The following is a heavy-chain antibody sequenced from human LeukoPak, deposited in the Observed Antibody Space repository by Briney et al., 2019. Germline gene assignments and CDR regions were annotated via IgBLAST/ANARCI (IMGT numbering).Heavy chain of an antibody. CDR3: ARKMVFWRVFDY. V-gene: IGHV4-30-2*01. Sequence: PSETLSLTCAVSGGSISSGGYSWSWIRQPPGKGLEWIGYIYHSGSTYYNPSLKSRVTISVDRSKNQFSLKLSSVTAADTAVHYCARKMVFWRVFDYWAQGTLVTVSS. CDR1: GGSISSGGYS. D-gene: IGHD3-3*01. CDR2: IYHSGST. J-gene: IGHJ4*02.